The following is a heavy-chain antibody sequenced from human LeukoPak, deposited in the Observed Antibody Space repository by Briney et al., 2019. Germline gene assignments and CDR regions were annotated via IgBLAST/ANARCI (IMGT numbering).Heavy chain of an antibody. CDR1: GFTLEDFA. J-gene: IGHJ3*02. Sequence: GGSLRLSCSVSGFTLEDFAMHWVRQAPGKGLEWVAQISWDSVTIRYADSVKGRFTISRDNAKNSLYLQMNSLRAEDTAVYYCARDSYSIVVVTVEPDEDDAFDIWGQGTMVTVSS. V-gene: IGHV3-9*01. D-gene: IGHD2-21*02. CDR2: ISWDSVTI. CDR3: ARDSYSIVVVTVEPDEDDAFDI.